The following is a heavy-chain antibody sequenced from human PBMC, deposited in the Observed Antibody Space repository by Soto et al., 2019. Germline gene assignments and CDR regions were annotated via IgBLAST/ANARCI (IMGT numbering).Heavy chain of an antibody. CDR2: IMQDGSEK. CDR1: GFSFSVYW. J-gene: IGHJ6*02. D-gene: IGHD6-6*01. V-gene: IGHV3-7*03. CDR3: ARATYSNSLFVDYYDGMDI. Sequence: EVQLVESGGGLVQPGGSLRVSCAASGFSFSVYWMTWVRQAPGKGLEWVANIMQDGSEKYYVDSVKGRFTISRDNAKNSLYLQMNSLRVEDTAVYYCARATYSNSLFVDYYDGMDIWGQGTTVTVSS.